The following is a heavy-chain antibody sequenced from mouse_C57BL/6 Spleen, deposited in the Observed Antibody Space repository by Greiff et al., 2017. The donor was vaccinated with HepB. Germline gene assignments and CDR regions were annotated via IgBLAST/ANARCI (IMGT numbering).Heavy chain of an antibody. V-gene: IGHV14-4*01. J-gene: IGHJ3*01. CDR3: TTAAYYSNYGFAY. CDR1: GFNIKDDY. Sequence: VQLKESGAELVRPGASVKLSCTASGFNIKDDYMHWVKQRPEQGLEWIGWIDPENGDTEYASKFQGKATITADTSSNTAYLQLSSLTSEDTAVYYCTTAAYYSNYGFAYWGQGTLVTVSA. D-gene: IGHD2-5*01. CDR2: IDPENGDT.